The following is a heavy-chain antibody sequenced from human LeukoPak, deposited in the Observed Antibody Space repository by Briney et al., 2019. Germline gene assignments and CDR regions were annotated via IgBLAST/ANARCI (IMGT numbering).Heavy chain of an antibody. CDR1: GGSISLYY. CDR3: ARVPTLRITMIRGTWGTFDV. Sequence: PSETLSLTCTVSGGSISLYYWSWIRQPAGKGLEWIGRIYSSGSTNYNPSLKSRVTMSVDTSKNHFSLKLSSVTAADTAVYYCARVPTLRITMIRGTWGTFDVWGQGTMVTVSS. D-gene: IGHD3-10*01. V-gene: IGHV4-4*07. J-gene: IGHJ3*01. CDR2: IYSSGST.